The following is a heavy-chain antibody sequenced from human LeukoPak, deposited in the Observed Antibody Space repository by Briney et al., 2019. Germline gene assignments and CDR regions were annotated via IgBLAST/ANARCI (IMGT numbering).Heavy chain of an antibody. CDR1: GFTVTSNY. CDR2: IYSGGST. J-gene: IGHJ6*02. V-gene: IGHV3-53*04. CDR3: ARDMRVIAAAGTEVYYYYGMDV. D-gene: IGHD6-13*01. Sequence: GGSLRLSCAASGFTVTSNYMSWVRQAQGKGLEWVSVIYSGGSTYYADSVKGRFTISRHNSKNTLYLQMNSLRAEDTAVYYCARDMRVIAAAGTEVYYYYGMDVWGQGTTVTVSS.